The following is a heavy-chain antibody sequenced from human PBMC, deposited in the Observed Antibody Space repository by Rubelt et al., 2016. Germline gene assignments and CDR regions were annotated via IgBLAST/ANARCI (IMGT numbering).Heavy chain of an antibody. V-gene: IGHV3-23*04. J-gene: IGHJ3*01. CDR2: ISGGAHAS. CDR1: GFTFSSYG. CDR3: AKDRNTMIVVVITNAFDV. Sequence: VEFGGGLAQPGGSLRLSCAASGFTFSSYGMSWVRQAPGEGPEWVSSISGGAHASYYGESVKGRFTISRDNSKNMLFLQMNSLRAEDTAIYYCAKDRNTMIVVVITNAFDVWGQGTMVTVSP. D-gene: IGHD3-22*01.